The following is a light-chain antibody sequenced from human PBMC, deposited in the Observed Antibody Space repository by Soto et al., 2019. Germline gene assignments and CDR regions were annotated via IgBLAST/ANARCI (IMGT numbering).Light chain of an antibody. V-gene: IGKV4-1*01. CDR3: QQYSDSPLS. CDR2: RAS. CDR1: QSLLCTANSEHC. Sequence: IVMTQSPDSLAVSLGERASINCKSSQSLLCTANSEHCLAWFQQKPGQPPKLLIYRASIRESGVPDRFSGSGSGTDVTLTISSLQAQDVGVYYCQQYSDSPLSFGGGTKVQI. J-gene: IGKJ4*01.